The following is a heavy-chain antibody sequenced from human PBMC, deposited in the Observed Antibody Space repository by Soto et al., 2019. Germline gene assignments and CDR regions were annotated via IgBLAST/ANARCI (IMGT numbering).Heavy chain of an antibody. Sequence: ASVKVSCKASGYTFTSYYMHWVRQAPGQRLEWMGIINPSGGSTRYAQKFQGRVTMTRDTSTSTVYMELSSLRSEDTAVYYCARGDNYYDSSGYYNGCDPWGQGTLVTVSS. V-gene: IGHV1-46*01. J-gene: IGHJ5*02. CDR2: INPSGGST. CDR1: GYTFTSYY. D-gene: IGHD3-22*01. CDR3: ARGDNYYDSSGYYNGCDP.